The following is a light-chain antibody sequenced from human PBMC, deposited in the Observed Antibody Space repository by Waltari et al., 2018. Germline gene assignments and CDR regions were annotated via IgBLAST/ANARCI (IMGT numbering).Light chain of an antibody. J-gene: IGKJ1*01. V-gene: IGKV3-20*01. CDR3: QQFGGSPWT. CDR1: QTVSNNF. Sequence: DIVLTQSPGTLSLSPGERATLSCRASQTVSNNFLAWYQQNPGQAPRLLIYGSSSRATGIPDRFSGSGSGTDFTLTISRLEPEDFAVYYCQQFGGSPWTFGQGTKVEIK. CDR2: GSS.